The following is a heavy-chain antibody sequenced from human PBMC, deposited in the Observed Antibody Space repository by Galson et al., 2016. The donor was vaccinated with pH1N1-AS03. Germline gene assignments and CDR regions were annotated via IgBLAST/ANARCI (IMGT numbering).Heavy chain of an antibody. J-gene: IGHJ4*02. CDR3: AKFGGGGWFVITQYDC. D-gene: IGHD3-10*01. V-gene: IGHV3-23*01. Sequence: SLRLSCAPSGFNFRKFAMAWVRQAPGQGLEWISAISGSGETTKSADAVKGRFIVSRDKYKDTLYLQMSSLRVEDTAIYYCAKFGGGGWFVITQYDCWGQGTLVTVSS. CDR1: GFNFRKFA. CDR2: ISGSGETT.